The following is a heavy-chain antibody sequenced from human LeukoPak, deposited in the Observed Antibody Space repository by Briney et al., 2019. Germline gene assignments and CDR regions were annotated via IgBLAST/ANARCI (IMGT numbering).Heavy chain of an antibody. V-gene: IGHV3-48*04. D-gene: IGHD3-3*01. Sequence: GGSLRLSCAASGFTFSSYSMNWVRQAPGKGLEWVSYISSSSSTIYYADSVKGRFTISRDNAKNSLYLQMNSLRAEDTAVYYCARGGYDFWSGYYTGYYYYYMDVWGKGTTVTVSS. CDR1: GFTFSSYS. CDR3: ARGGYDFWSGYYTGYYYYYMDV. CDR2: ISSSSSTI. J-gene: IGHJ6*03.